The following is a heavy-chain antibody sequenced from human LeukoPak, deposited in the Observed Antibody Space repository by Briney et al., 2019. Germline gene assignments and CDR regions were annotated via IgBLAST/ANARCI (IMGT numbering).Heavy chain of an antibody. CDR3: ARGGTFVSDY. Sequence: QTGGSLRLSCAASGSTFSTFWMSWVRQAPGKGLEWVANIKEDGSEKYYVDSMKGRFTVSRDNAKNSLYLQMDSLRAEDTAVYYCARGGTFVSDYWGQGTLVTVSS. CDR2: IKEDGSEK. CDR1: GSTFSTFW. D-gene: IGHD1-1*01. J-gene: IGHJ4*02. V-gene: IGHV3-7*01.